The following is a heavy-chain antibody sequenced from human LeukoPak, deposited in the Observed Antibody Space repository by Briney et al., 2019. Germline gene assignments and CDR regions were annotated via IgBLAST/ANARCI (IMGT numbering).Heavy chain of an antibody. CDR1: GYSFIDYY. CDR2: INPNSGVT. CDR3: ARVSLIYGSGSYYQSPLTY. J-gene: IGHJ4*02. V-gene: IGHV1-2*04. Sequence: ASVKVSCKTPGYSFIDYYVHWVRQAPGQGLEWMGWINPNSGVTNCTQRFQAWVTMTRDTSISTAYMEFNRLRSGDTAIYYCARVSLIYGSGSYYQSPLTYWGQGALVTVSS. D-gene: IGHD3-10*01.